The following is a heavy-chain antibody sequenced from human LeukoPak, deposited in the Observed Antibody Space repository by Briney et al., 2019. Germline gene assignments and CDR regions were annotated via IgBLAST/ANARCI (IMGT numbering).Heavy chain of an antibody. D-gene: IGHD3-16*01. CDR2: VYSSGST. CDR1: GGSISSYS. V-gene: IGHV4-4*07. CDR3: AREIYHQLGLYYYYYMDV. Sequence: SETLSVTCTVSGGSISSYSWSWIRQPGGKGLEWIGRVYSSGSTNYNPSLKSRVTMSVDTSKNQLSLKLNSVTAADTAVYYCAREIYHQLGLYYYYYMDVWGKGTTVTVSS. J-gene: IGHJ6*03.